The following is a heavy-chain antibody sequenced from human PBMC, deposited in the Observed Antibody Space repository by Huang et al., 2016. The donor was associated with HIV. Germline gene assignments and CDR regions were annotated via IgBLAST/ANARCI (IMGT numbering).Heavy chain of an antibody. Sequence: KGLEWIGSIFYTGSAHYNPSLESRVTICVDSSKSQLSVRLRSVTAADTAVYYCARRRTHFTFDYWGQGTLVTVSS. CDR3: ARRRTHFTFDY. J-gene: IGHJ4*02. CDR2: IFYTGSA. V-gene: IGHV4-39*01.